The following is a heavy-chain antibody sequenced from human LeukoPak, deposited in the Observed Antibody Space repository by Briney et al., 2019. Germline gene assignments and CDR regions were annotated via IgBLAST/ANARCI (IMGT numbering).Heavy chain of an antibody. CDR1: GFSISNNNY. J-gene: IGHJ1*01. D-gene: IGHD6-25*01. CDR2: IHHSGNRFESGST. V-gene: IGHV4-38-2*02. CDR3: ARNASSGFFND. Sequence: SETLSLTGIVSGFSISNNNYWGWIRQSPGKGLEWMGSIHHSGNRFESGSTHYNPSLRGRVTVSADPSKNQFSLTLSSVPAADTAVYFCARNASSGFFNDWSQGTLVTVS.